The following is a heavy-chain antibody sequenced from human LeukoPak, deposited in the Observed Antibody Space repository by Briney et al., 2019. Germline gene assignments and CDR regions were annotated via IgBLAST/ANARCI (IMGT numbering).Heavy chain of an antibody. V-gene: IGHV3-7*01. CDR2: INQDESEK. D-gene: IGHD3-10*01. J-gene: IGHJ4*02. CDR3: ARASTRSGTTYYFDY. Sequence: PGRSLRLSCAASGFTFKYWMSWVRQAPGKGLEWVANINQDESEKYYVDSVKGRFTVSRDNAKNSLFLQMNSLSAEDTAVYYCARASTRSGTTYYFDYWGQGTLVTVSS. CDR1: GFTFKYW.